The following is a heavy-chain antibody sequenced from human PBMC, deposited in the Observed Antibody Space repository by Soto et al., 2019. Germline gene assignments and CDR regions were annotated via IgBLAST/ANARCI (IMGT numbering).Heavy chain of an antibody. CDR2: IDPSDSYT. Sequence: PGESLKISCKGSGYSFTSHWISWVRQMPGKGLEWMGRIDPSDSYTNYSPSFQGHVTISADKSISTAYLQWSSLKASDTTMYYCARHTSGIAVAGVYYYYGMDVWGQGTTVTVSS. D-gene: IGHD6-19*01. V-gene: IGHV5-10-1*01. J-gene: IGHJ6*02. CDR3: ARHTSGIAVAGVYYYYGMDV. CDR1: GYSFTSHW.